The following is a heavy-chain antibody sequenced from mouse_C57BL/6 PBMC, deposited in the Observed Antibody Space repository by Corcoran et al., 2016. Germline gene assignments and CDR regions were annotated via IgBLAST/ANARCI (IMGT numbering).Heavy chain of an antibody. CDR2: IYPGSGNT. V-gene: IGHV1-76*01. Sequence: QVQLKQSGAELVRPGASVKLSCKASGYTFTDYYINWVKQRPGQGLEWIARIYPGSGNTYYNEKFKGKATLTAEKSSSTAYMQLSSLTSEDSAVYFCARSDSKGYFDVWGTGTTVTVSS. CDR1: GYTFTDYY. J-gene: IGHJ1*03. CDR3: ARSDSKGYFDV.